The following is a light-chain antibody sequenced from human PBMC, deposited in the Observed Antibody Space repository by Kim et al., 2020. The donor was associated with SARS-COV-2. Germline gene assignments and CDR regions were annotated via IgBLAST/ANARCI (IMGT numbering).Light chain of an antibody. CDR1: SSDVGRYHL. CDR3: CSYAGSSTYV. V-gene: IGLV2-23*02. J-gene: IGLJ1*01. CDR2: EVS. Sequence: GHSIPSSCTGTSSDVGRYHLVSWYQQHPGKAPKLMMYEVSKRPSGVSNRFSGSKSGNTASLTISGLQAEDEADYYCCSYAGSSTYVFGTGTKVTVL.